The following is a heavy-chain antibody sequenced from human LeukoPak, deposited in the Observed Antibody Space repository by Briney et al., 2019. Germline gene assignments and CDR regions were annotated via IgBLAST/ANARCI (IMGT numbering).Heavy chain of an antibody. CDR1: GYTFTGYY. D-gene: IGHD6-6*01. CDR3: ARGSSSSRNDY. CDR2: INPNSGGT. V-gene: IGHV1-2*06. J-gene: IGHJ4*02. Sequence: ASVKVSCKASGYTFTGYYMRRVRQAPGQGLEWMGRINPNSGGTNYAQKFQGRVTMTRDTSISTAYMELSRLRSDDTAVYYCARGSSSSRNDYWGQGTLVTVSS.